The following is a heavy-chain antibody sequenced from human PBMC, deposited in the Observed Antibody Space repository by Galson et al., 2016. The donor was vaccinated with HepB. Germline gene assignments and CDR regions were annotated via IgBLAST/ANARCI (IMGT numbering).Heavy chain of an antibody. V-gene: IGHV3-23*01. J-gene: IGHJ4*02. CDR1: GFPFSTYT. CDR3: ASSIAWYSYHFDY. Sequence: SLRLSCAASGFPFSTYTMSWIRQSPGKGLDWVSAISGSDLSTYYADSVKGRFSISRDNSRNTLYLQMNSLRAEDTAIYYCASSIAWYSYHFDYWGQGSLVTVSS. D-gene: IGHD2-15*01. CDR2: ISGSDLST.